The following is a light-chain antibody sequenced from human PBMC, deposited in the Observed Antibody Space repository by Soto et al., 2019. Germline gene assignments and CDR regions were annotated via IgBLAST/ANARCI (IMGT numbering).Light chain of an antibody. Sequence: EIVLAQSPGTLSLSPGERATLSCRASQSVTNSFLAWYQQKPGQAPRLLIYGASRRATGIPDRFTGNGSGTDFTLTISRLEPEDFEVYYCQQYVSSPWALGQGTKVDIK. CDR2: GAS. CDR3: QQYVSSPWA. J-gene: IGKJ1*01. V-gene: IGKV3-20*01. CDR1: QSVTNSF.